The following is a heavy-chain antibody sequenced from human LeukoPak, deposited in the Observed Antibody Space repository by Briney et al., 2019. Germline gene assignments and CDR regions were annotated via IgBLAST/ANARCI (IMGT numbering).Heavy chain of an antibody. V-gene: IGHV1-46*01. CDR1: GYTFTNYY. D-gene: IGHD2-2*01. CDR2: INPSGGST. J-gene: IGHJ5*02. Sequence: ASVKVSCKASGYTFTNYYTHWVRQAPGQGLEWMGIINPSGGSTSYAQKFQGRVTITRNTSISTAYMELSSLRSEDTAVYYCARGLEVVPAAMDDWFDPWGQGTLVTVSS. CDR3: ARGLEVVPAAMDDWFDP.